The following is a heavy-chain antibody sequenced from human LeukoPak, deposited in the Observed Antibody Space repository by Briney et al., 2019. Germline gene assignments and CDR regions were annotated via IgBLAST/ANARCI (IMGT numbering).Heavy chain of an antibody. Sequence: SQTLSLTCTVSGGSISSGSYYWTWIRQPAGKGLEWIGRIYTSGSTNYNPSLKSRVTMSVDTSKNLFSLNLSSVTAADTAVYNCAREGAGSARSLDYWGQGTLVTVSS. CDR3: AREGAGSARSLDY. J-gene: IGHJ4*02. D-gene: IGHD3-10*01. V-gene: IGHV4-61*02. CDR2: IYTSGST. CDR1: GGSISSGSYY.